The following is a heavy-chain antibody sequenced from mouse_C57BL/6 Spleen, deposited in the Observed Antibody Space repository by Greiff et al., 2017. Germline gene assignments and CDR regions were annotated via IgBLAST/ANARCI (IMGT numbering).Heavy chain of an antibody. V-gene: IGHV1-80*01. CDR1: GYAFSSYW. CDR3: ARGGYDNEGYFDV. CDR2: IYPGDGDT. J-gene: IGHJ1*03. Sequence: QVHVKQSGAELVKPGASVKISCKASGYAFSSYWMNWVKQRPGKGLEWIGQIYPGDGDTNYNGKFKGKATLTADKSSSTAYMQLSSLTSEDSAVYFCARGGYDNEGYFDVWGTGTTVTVSS. D-gene: IGHD2-4*01.